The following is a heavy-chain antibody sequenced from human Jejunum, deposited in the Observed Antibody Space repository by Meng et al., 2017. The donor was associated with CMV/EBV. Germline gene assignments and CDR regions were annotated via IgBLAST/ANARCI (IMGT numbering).Heavy chain of an antibody. J-gene: IGHJ6*02. V-gene: IGHV3-64*02. Sequence: YAMSWVRQAPGKGLEYVSGISNTGGDKYHIDSVKGRFTISRDNSKNTLYLQMGSLRTEDMAVYYCAGRPGVAVAGTYYYYYGMDVWGQGTTVTVSS. CDR1: YA. CDR3: AGRPGVAVAGTYYYYYGMDV. D-gene: IGHD6-19*01. CDR2: ISNTGGDK.